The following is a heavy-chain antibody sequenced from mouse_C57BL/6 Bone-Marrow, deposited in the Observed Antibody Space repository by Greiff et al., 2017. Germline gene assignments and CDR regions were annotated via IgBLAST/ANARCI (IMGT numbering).Heavy chain of an antibody. J-gene: IGHJ1*03. CDR3: AREDGYWYFDV. D-gene: IGHD1-1*01. Sequence: EVKLVESGGDLVKPGGSLKLSCAASGFTFSSYGMSWVRQTPDKRLEWVATISSGGSYTYYPDSVKGRFTISRDKAKNTLYLQMSSLKSEDTAMYYCAREDGYWYFDVWGTGTTVTVSS. V-gene: IGHV5-6*01. CDR1: GFTFSSYG. CDR2: ISSGGSYT.